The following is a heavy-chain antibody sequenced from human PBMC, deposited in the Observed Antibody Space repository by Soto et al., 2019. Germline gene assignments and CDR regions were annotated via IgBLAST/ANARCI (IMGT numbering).Heavy chain of an antibody. CDR2: INPSGGST. CDR3: AAGPPPPHIVATGLRPADYYYYMDV. J-gene: IGHJ6*03. D-gene: IGHD5-12*01. V-gene: IGHV1-46*01. Sequence: ASVKVSCKASGYTFTSYYMHWVRQAPGQGLEWMGIINPSGGSTSYAQKFQGRVTMTRDTSTSTVYMERSSLRSEDTAVYYCAAGPPPPHIVATGLRPADYYYYMDVWGKGTTVTVSS. CDR1: GYTFTSYY.